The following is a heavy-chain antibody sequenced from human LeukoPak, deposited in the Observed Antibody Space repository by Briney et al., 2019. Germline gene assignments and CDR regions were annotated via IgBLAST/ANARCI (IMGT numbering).Heavy chain of an antibody. Sequence: SETLSLTCTVSGGSISSYYWSWIRQPPGKGLEWIGYIYYSGSTNYNPSLKSRVTISVDTSKNQFSLKLSSVTAADTAVYYCARTPGIAAAEFDYWGQGTLVTVSS. CDR2: IYYSGST. CDR3: ARTPGIAAAEFDY. CDR1: GGSISSYY. D-gene: IGHD6-13*01. V-gene: IGHV4-59*01. J-gene: IGHJ4*02.